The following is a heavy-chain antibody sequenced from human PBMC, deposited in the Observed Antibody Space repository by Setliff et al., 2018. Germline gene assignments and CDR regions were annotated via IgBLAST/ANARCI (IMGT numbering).Heavy chain of an antibody. CDR3: AREEDYNFWSGYPD. CDR1: GFTFSDYY. Sequence: PGGSLRLSCAASGFTFSDYYMSWIRQAPGKGLEWVSYISSSGSTIYYADSVKGRFTISRDNAKNSLSLQMNRLRAEDTAVYYCAREEDYNFWSGYPDWGQGTLVTVPQ. CDR2: ISSSGSTI. D-gene: IGHD3-3*01. V-gene: IGHV3-11*04. J-gene: IGHJ4*02.